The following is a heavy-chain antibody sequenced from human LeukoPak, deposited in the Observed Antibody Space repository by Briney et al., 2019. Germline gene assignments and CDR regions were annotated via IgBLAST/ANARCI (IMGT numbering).Heavy chain of an antibody. D-gene: IGHD6-6*01. V-gene: IGHV3-74*01. CDR1: GFTFSNYC. Sequence: GGSLRLSCAASGFTFSNYCMHWVRQAPGKGLEWVSRISSVGRNTFYADSVKGRFTISRDNANNTLYLQMSILRGDDTAVYYCAREWQLQGAYYIDVWGGGTAVTVSS. CDR2: ISSVGRNT. J-gene: IGHJ6*03. CDR3: AREWQLQGAYYIDV.